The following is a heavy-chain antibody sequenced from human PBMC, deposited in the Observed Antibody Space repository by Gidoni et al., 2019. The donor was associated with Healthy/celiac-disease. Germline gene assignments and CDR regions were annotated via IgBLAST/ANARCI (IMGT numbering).Heavy chain of an antibody. J-gene: IGHJ6*02. V-gene: IGHV3-64D*06. D-gene: IGHD2-2*03. Sequence: VKMVESGGGLVPPGGSLCLIWSASGCSFSSYAMHWGRQAPGKGLEYVTAISSNGGSTDYADSVKGRFTSSRDNSKNTLYLQMSSLRAEDTAVYYCVNLDDDYYYGMDVWGQGTTVTVSS. CDR2: ISSNGGST. CDR3: VNLDDDYYYGMDV. CDR1: GCSFSSYA.